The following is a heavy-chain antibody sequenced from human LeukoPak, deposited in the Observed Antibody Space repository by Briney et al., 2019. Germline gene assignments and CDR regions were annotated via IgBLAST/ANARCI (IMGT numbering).Heavy chain of an antibody. V-gene: IGHV3-30*02. CDR1: GSTFSSSG. CDR2: IRYGGSNK. CDR3: AKDLEYSSSPDGFDI. Sequence: GGSLRLSCAASGSTFSSSGMHWVRQAPGKGLEWVTFIRYGGSNKYYTDSVKGRFTISRDNSKYTLYLQMNSLRAEDTAVYYCAKDLEYSSSPDGFDIWGQGTMVTVSS. D-gene: IGHD6-6*01. J-gene: IGHJ3*02.